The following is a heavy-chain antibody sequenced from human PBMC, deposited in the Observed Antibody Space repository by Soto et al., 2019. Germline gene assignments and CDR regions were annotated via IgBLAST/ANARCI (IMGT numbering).Heavy chain of an antibody. D-gene: IGHD6-19*01. V-gene: IGHV1-69*02. J-gene: IGHJ5*01. CDR1: GGTFNSDT. CDR3: ARGPVRGLGGDS. Sequence: QVQLVQSGAEVKEPGSSVKVSCTASGGTFNSDTINWVRQAPGQGLEWMGRINSILGISNYAQKFQGRIAITADKSTNSGYTELSSLRAEDTAVYYCARGPVRGLGGDSWGQGTLVTVSS. CDR2: INSILGIS.